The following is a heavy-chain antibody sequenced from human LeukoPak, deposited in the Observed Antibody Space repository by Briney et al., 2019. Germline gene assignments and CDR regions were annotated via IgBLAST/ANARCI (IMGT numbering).Heavy chain of an antibody. CDR2: IIPIFGTA. J-gene: IGHJ4*02. Sequence: GASVKVSCKASGGTFSSYAISWVRQAPGQGLEWMGGIIPIFGTANYAQKFQGRVTITADESTSTAYMELSSLRSEDTAVYYCAGIAAAGPSMYYFDSWGQGSLVSPSP. CDR3: AGIAAAGPSMYYFDS. D-gene: IGHD6-13*01. V-gene: IGHV1-69*01. CDR1: GGTFSSYA.